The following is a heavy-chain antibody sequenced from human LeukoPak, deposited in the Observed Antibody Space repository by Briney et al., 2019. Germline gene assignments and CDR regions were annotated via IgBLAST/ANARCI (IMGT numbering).Heavy chain of an antibody. CDR1: GFTFTTYG. CDR2: IASNGGSE. CDR3: AADCSGGSCYTGY. J-gene: IGHJ4*02. D-gene: IGHD2-15*01. V-gene: IGHV3-30*03. Sequence: GGSLRLSCAASGFTFTTYGLHWVRQAPGKGLEWVAAIASNGGSEYYADSVKGRFTISRDNAKNSLFLQMNSLRAEDTAVYYCAADCSGGSCYTGYWGQGTLSPSPQ.